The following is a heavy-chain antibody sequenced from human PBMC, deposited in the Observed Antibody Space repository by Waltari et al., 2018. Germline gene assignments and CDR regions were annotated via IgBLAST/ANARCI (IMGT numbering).Heavy chain of an antibody. CDR2: ITAGNGNT. CDR1: GYTFTSYA. J-gene: IGHJ4*02. CDR3: ARGTIYGDYFDY. V-gene: IGHV1-3*01. D-gene: IGHD4-17*01. Sequence: QVQLVQSGAEVKKPGASVKVSCKASGYTFTSYAMPWVRQAPGQRLEWIGWITAGNGNTKSSPNFPGRVTIIRDTSASTAYMDLLSLRSEDTAVYYCARGTIYGDYFDYWGQGTLVTVSS.